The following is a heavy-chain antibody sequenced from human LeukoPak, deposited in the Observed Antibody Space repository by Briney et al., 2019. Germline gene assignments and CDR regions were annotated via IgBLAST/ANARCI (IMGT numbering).Heavy chain of an antibody. D-gene: IGHD3-10*01. CDR2: MNPDSGNT. Sequence: ASVKVSCKASGYTFTNYDINWVRLATGQGLEYMGWMNPDSGNTGYAQKFQGRITMTSTTSMNTFYLEVSSLRSEDTAIYYCARTMVRGVPVGMDVWGQGTTVIVSS. CDR3: ARTMVRGVPVGMDV. J-gene: IGHJ6*02. V-gene: IGHV1-8*02. CDR1: GYTFTNYD.